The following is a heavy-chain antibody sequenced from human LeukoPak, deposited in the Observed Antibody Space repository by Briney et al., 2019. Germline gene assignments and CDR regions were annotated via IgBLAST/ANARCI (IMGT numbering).Heavy chain of an antibody. CDR2: IYHSGST. V-gene: IGHV4-59*12. Sequence: SETLSLTCTVSGGSISSYYWSWIRQPPGKGLEWIGYIYHSGSTYYNPSLKSRVTISVDRSKNQFSLKLSSVTAADTAVYYCARGYGYCSGGSCYSSAFDIWGQGTMVTVSS. J-gene: IGHJ3*02. CDR1: GGSISSYY. D-gene: IGHD2-15*01. CDR3: ARGYGYCSGGSCYSSAFDI.